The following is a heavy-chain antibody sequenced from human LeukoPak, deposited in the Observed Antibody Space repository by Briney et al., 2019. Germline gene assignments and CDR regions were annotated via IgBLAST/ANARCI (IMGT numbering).Heavy chain of an antibody. Sequence: SETLSLTCVVSGGSLHRSFWTWVRQPPGKGLEWIGRIYSSGTTNYSPSLKSRLTISIDTSKNQFSLRLASVTAADTAVYYCGRRPAVDGPIDNWGQGILVAVSS. J-gene: IGHJ4*02. CDR1: GGSLHRSF. V-gene: IGHV4-59*01. D-gene: IGHD3/OR15-3a*01. CDR3: GRRPAVDGPIDN. CDR2: IYSSGTT.